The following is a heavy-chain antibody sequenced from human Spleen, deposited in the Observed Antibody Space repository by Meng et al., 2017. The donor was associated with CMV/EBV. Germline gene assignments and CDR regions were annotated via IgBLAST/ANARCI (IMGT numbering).Heavy chain of an antibody. CDR2: IYRGGTT. CDR1: GFTVSGNY. CDR3: ARVSGTYRDY. Sequence: GESLKISCAASGFTVSGNYMSWVRQAPGKGLEWVSIIYRGGTTYYADSVKGRFTISRDSSKNTLYLQMNSLRAEDTAIYYCARVSGTYRDYWGQGTLVTVSS. D-gene: IGHD1-26*01. V-gene: IGHV3-66*01. J-gene: IGHJ4*02.